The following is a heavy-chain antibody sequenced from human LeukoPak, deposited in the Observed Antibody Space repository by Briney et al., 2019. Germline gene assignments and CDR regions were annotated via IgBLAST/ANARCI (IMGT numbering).Heavy chain of an antibody. CDR2: IYSGGST. V-gene: IGHV3-66*01. CDR3: ARKSWLQSEFDY. CDR1: GFTVSSNY. D-gene: IGHD5-24*01. Sequence: GGSLRLSCAASGFTVSSNYMNWVRQAPGKGLEWVSVIYSGGSTYYADSVKGRFTISRDNSKNTLYLQMNSLRAEDTAVYYCARKSWLQSEFDYWGQGTLVTVSS. J-gene: IGHJ4*02.